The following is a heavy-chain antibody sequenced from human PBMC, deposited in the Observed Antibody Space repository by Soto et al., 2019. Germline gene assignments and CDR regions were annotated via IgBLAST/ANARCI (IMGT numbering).Heavy chain of an antibody. CDR3: AATRGSSSWYLKFDY. CDR1: GFTVSSNY. D-gene: IGHD6-13*01. V-gene: IGHV3-53*04. J-gene: IGHJ4*02. Sequence: EVQLVESGGGLVQPGGSLRLSCAASGFTVSSNYMSWVRQAPGKGLEWVSVIYSGGSTYYADSVKGRFTISRHNSKNTLYLQMNSLRAEDTAVYYCAATRGSSSWYLKFDYWGQGTLVTVSS. CDR2: IYSGGST.